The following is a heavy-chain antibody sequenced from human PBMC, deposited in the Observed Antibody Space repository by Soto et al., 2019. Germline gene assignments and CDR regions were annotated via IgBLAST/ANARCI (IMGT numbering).Heavy chain of an antibody. D-gene: IGHD3-22*01. Sequence: QVQLVESGGGVVQPGRSLRLSCAASGFTFSSYGMHWVRQAPGKGLEWVAVISYDGSNKHYADSVKGRFTISRDNSKNTLDLQMTNLRDEDTAVYYCAKDDKYYYDRSGYLDYWGQGTLVTVSS. CDR2: ISYDGSNK. CDR3: AKDDKYYYDRSGYLDY. CDR1: GFTFSSYG. V-gene: IGHV3-30*18. J-gene: IGHJ4*02.